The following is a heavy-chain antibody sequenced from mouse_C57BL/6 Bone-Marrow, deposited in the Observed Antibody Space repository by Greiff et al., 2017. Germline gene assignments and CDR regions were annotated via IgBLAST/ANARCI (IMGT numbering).Heavy chain of an antibody. J-gene: IGHJ1*03. D-gene: IGHD1-1*01. CDR1: GYTFTSYG. V-gene: IGHV1-81*01. CDR3: ARWGPVVAPYWYFDV. Sequence: VQLQQSGAELARPGASVKLSCKASGYTFTSYGISWVKQRTGQGLEWIGEIYPRSGNTYYNEKFKGKATLTADKSSSTAYMALRSLTSEDSAVYFCARWGPVVAPYWYFDVWGTGTTVTVSS. CDR2: IYPRSGNT.